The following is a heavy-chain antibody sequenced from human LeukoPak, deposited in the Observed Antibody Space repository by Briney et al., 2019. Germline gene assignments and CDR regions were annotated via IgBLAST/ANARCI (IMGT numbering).Heavy chain of an antibody. CDR1: GFTFSTYA. V-gene: IGHV3-23*01. CDR2: ISHSGDRT. D-gene: IGHD6-13*01. J-gene: IGHJ4*02. CDR3: AKDGSSWSPSNYFDS. Sequence: LGGSLRLSCAASGFTFSTYAMSWVRQAPGKGLEWVSVISHSGDRTNYADSVKGRFTISRDNYGNTLYLQMNSVRADDTAVYYCAKDGSSWSPSNYFDSWGQGSLVTVSS.